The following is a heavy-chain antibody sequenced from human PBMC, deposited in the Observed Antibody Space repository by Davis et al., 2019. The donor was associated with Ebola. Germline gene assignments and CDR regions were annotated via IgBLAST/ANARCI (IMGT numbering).Heavy chain of an antibody. CDR3: VKMARGETAVLSTWGYYFDS. V-gene: IGHV3-9*01. CDR1: GFSFDDYA. J-gene: IGHJ4*02. D-gene: IGHD2/OR15-2a*01. CDR2: IDWKSYKI. Sequence: SLKISCATSGFSFDDYAMHWVRQAPGKGLEWVSSIDWKSYKIDYADSVKGRFTISRDNAKKSVFLQMNSLKTEDTALYYCVKMARGETAVLSTWGYYFDSWGQGTLVTVYS.